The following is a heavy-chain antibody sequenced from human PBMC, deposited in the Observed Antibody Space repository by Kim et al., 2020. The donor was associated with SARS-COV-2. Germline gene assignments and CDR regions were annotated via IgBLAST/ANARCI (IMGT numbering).Heavy chain of an antibody. V-gene: IGHV3-23*01. Sequence: VKGRFTSSRGNSKNTLYLQMNSLRAEDTAVYYCAKADSKGYLYYYYYMDVWGKGTTVTVSS. CDR3: AKADSKGYLYYYYYMDV. D-gene: IGHD4-4*01. J-gene: IGHJ6*03.